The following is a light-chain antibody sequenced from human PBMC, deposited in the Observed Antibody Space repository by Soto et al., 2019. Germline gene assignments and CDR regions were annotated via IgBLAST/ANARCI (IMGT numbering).Light chain of an antibody. Sequence: EIVLTQSPGTLSLSPGERATLSCRASQSVGSSYLAWYQHKPGQALRLLIYGASSRATGIPDRFSGSGSGTDFTLTIRRLEPEDFAVYYCQQYGSSPMTFGQGTKVEIK. CDR2: GAS. CDR3: QQYGSSPMT. J-gene: IGKJ1*01. V-gene: IGKV3-20*01. CDR1: QSVGSSY.